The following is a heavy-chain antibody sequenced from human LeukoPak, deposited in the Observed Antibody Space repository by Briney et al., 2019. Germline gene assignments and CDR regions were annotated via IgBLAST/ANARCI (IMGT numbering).Heavy chain of an antibody. CDR2: ISYDRSET. J-gene: IGHJ4*02. V-gene: IGHV3-30*03. Sequence: GGSLRLSCAASGFTFGSYGMHWVRQAPGKGLEWVAFISYDRSETYYADSVKGRFSISRDNSKNTVYLQTNSLRTEDRAVYYCAREGGYYFDHWGQGTLVTVSS. CDR3: AREGGYYFDH. CDR1: GFTFGSYG. D-gene: IGHD6-25*01.